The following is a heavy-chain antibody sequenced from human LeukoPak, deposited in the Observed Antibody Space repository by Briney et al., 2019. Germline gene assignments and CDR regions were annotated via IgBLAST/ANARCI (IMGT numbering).Heavy chain of an antibody. CDR2: IYTSGST. CDR1: GGSISSYY. D-gene: IGHD3-22*01. Sequence: SETLSLTCTVSGGSISSYYWSWIRQPPGKGLEWIGYIYTSGSTNYNPSLKSRVTISVDTSKNQFSLKLSSVTAADTAVYYCARLLDDSSGYDAFDIWGQGTMVTVSS. CDR3: ARLLDDSSGYDAFDI. V-gene: IGHV4-4*09. J-gene: IGHJ3*02.